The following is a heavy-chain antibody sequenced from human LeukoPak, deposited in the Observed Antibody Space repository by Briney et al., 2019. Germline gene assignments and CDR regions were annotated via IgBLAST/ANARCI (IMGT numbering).Heavy chain of an antibody. Sequence: GGSLRLSCAASGFTFSSYAMHWVRQAPGKGLEWVAVISYDGSNKYYADSVKGRFTISRDNSKNTLYLQMNSLRAQDMAVYYCARDATPVTYARTDYYYYMDVWGKGTTVTVSS. V-gene: IGHV3-30*04. CDR2: ISYDGSNK. CDR3: ARDATPVTYARTDYYYYMDV. D-gene: IGHD2-2*01. J-gene: IGHJ6*03. CDR1: GFTFSSYA.